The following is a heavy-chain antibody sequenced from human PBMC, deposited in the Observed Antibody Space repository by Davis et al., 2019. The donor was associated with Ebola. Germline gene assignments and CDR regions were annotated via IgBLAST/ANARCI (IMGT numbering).Heavy chain of an antibody. CDR3: ARDVSQQLVPTGWFDP. CDR2: IIPILGIA. V-gene: IGHV1-69*04. Sequence: SVKVSCKASGGTFSSSWVRQAPGQGLEWMGRIIPILGIANYAQKFQGRVTITADKSTSTAYMELSSLRSEDTAVYYCARDVSQQLVPTGWFDPWGQGTLVTVSS. D-gene: IGHD6-13*01. CDR1: GGTFSS. J-gene: IGHJ5*02.